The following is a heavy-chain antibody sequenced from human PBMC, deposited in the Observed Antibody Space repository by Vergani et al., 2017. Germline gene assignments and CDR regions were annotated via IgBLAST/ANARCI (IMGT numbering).Heavy chain of an antibody. J-gene: IGHJ4*02. CDR3: AKHFRGWGIDY. V-gene: IGHV3-30*02. CDR1: GFTFSNFG. Sequence: QVQLVESAGGVVQPGGSLRLPCAASGFTFSNFGMHWIRQGPGKGLEFVAFIQFDASNQYYADSVKGRFTLSRDFSKNTLYLQMNSLRTDDTATYYCAKHFRGWGIDYWGQGTQVIVSS. D-gene: IGHD3-16*01. CDR2: IQFDASNQ.